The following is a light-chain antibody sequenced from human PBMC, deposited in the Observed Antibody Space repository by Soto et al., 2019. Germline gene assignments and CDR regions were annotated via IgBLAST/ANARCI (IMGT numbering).Light chain of an antibody. CDR3: SSYGGSDNLI. CDR1: SNDLGGYHY. Sequence: QSALTQPPSASGSPGQSVTISCTGSSNDLGGYHYVSWYQHHPGKAPKLIIYEVRERPSGVPDRSSGSKSGNTASLTGSGRQAEDEADYYCSSYGGSDNLIFGGGTKLTVL. J-gene: IGLJ2*01. V-gene: IGLV2-8*01. CDR2: EVR.